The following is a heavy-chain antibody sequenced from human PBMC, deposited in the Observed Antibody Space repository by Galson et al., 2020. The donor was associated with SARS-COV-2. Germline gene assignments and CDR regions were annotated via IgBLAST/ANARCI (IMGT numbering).Heavy chain of an antibody. D-gene: IGHD3-9*01. CDR1: GFTFSSYW. J-gene: IGHJ4*02. Sequence: QLGESLKISCAASGFTFSSYWMSWVRQAPGKGLEWVANIKQDGSEKYYVDSVKGRFTISRDNAKNSLYLQMNSLRAEDTAVYYCARIGYYDILTGPSEGFDYWGQGTLVTVSS. V-gene: IGHV3-7*01. CDR3: ARIGYYDILTGPSEGFDY. CDR2: IKQDGSEK.